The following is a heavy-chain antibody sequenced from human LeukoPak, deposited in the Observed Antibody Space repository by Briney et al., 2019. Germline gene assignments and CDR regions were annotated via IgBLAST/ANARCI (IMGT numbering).Heavy chain of an antibody. V-gene: IGHV1-69*13. CDR3: ASPNTYYDFWSGLFDY. Sequence: SVKVSCKASGGTFSSYAISWVRQAPGQGLEWMGGIIPIFGTANYAQKFQGRVTITADESTSTAYMELSSLRSEDTAVYYCASPNTYYDFWSGLFDYWGQGTLVTVSS. CDR2: IIPIFGTA. D-gene: IGHD3-3*01. CDR1: GGTFSSYA. J-gene: IGHJ4*02.